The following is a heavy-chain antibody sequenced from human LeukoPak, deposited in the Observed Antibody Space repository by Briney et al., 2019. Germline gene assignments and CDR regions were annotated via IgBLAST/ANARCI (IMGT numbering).Heavy chain of an antibody. CDR3: SRVTCSSISCPSFDY. CDR1: GFTFSAYA. J-gene: IGHJ4*02. CDR2: ISNDGRSE. Sequence: GGSLRLSCAASGFTFSAYAVHWVRQAPGKGLEWVAAISNDGRSEYYADSVKGRFIITRDNSKNTLYLQMDSLRAEDTAFYYCSRVTCSSISCPSFDYWGQGTLVTVSS. V-gene: IGHV3-30*04. D-gene: IGHD2-2*01.